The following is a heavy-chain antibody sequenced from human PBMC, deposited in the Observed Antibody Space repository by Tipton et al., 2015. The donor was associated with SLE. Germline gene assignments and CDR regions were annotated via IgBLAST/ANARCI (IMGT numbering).Heavy chain of an antibody. Sequence: SLRLSCAASRFTFSSYAIHWVRQAPGKGLVWVSRINSDGSNTKYADSVKGRFTISRDNAKNTLYLQMNSLRAEDTAVYYCARERVAARPDAFDIWGQGTMVTVSS. CDR1: RFTFSSYA. CDR2: INSDGSNT. D-gene: IGHD6-6*01. V-gene: IGHV3-74*03. J-gene: IGHJ3*02. CDR3: ARERVAARPDAFDI.